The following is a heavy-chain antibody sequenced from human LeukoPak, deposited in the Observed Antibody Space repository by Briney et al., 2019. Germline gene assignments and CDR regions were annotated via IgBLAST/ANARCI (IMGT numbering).Heavy chain of an antibody. J-gene: IGHJ4*02. CDR1: GYTFTNFG. Sequence: ASVKVSCKASGYTFTNFGINWVRQAPGQGLEWMGWISAYNGNTNYAQRLQGRVTMTTDTSMSTAYMELRSLRSDDTAVYYCARDRDYGDYNTQDLFVYWGQGTLVTVSS. D-gene: IGHD4-17*01. CDR2: ISAYNGNT. CDR3: ARDRDYGDYNTQDLFVY. V-gene: IGHV1-18*01.